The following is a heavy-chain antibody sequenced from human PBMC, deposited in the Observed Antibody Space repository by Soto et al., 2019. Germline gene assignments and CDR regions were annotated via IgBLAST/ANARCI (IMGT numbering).Heavy chain of an antibody. D-gene: IGHD3-9*01. V-gene: IGHV1-3*01. Sequence: ASVKVSCKASGYTFTSYAIHWVRQAPGQRLEWMGWINAGNGNTKYSQKFQDRVTITRDTSASTAYMELSSLRSEDTAVYYCARNPVLRYFDWSLDYWGQGTLVTVSS. CDR3: ARNPVLRYFDWSLDY. CDR2: INAGNGNT. J-gene: IGHJ4*02. CDR1: GYTFTSYA.